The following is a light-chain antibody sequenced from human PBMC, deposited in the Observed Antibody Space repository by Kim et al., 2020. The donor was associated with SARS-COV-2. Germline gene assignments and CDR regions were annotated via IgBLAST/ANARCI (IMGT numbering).Light chain of an antibody. CDR3: QHYVRFPYT. J-gene: IGKJ2*01. Sequence: DIQMTQSPSTLSASVGDRVTITCRASQSINTYLAWYQQRPGKAPKLLIYLASTLESGVPPRFSGSGFGTEFTLTINSLQPDDFATYYCQHYVRFPYTFGQGTKLEI. V-gene: IGKV1-5*03. CDR2: LAS. CDR1: QSINTY.